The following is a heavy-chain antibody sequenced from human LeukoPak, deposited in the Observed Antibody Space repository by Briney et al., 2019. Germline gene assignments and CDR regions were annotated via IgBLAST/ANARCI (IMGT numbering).Heavy chain of an antibody. CDR1: GGSFSGYY. D-gene: IGHD4-17*01. V-gene: IGHV4-34*01. CDR2: INHSGST. Sequence: SETLSLTCAVYGGSFSGYYWSWIRQPPGKGLEWIGEINHSGSTNYNPSLKSRVTISVDTSKNQFSLKLSSVTAADTAVYYCARDLNGEYYFDYWGQGTLVTVSS. J-gene: IGHJ4*02. CDR3: ARDLNGEYYFDY.